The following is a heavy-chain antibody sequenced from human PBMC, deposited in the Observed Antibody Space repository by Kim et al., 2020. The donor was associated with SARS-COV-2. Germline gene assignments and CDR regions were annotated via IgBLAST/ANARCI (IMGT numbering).Heavy chain of an antibody. CDR2: ITNNVGNT. V-gene: IGHV3-64*04. CDR3: AKGERGALDI. Sequence: GGSLRLSCSASGFTFSKYGMHWVRQAPGKGLEYVSLITNNVGNTYYADSVKGRFTISRDNSKNMLYLQMTSLRVEDTAVYYCAKGERGALDIWGQGTMGT. J-gene: IGHJ3*02. CDR1: GFTFSKYG.